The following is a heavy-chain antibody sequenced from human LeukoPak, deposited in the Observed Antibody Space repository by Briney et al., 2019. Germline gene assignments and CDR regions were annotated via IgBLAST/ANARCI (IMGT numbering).Heavy chain of an antibody. CDR3: ARPTSKLGSFDY. V-gene: IGHV4-39*01. CDR1: GGSTSSSNYY. Sequence: SETLSLTCTVSGGSTSSSNYYWGWIRQPPGKGLEWIGTIYYSGSTYYNPSLKSRITISVDTSKNQFSLKMRSVTAADTAVYYCARPTSKLGSFDYWGQGTLVTVSS. J-gene: IGHJ4*02. D-gene: IGHD2/OR15-2a*01. CDR2: IYYSGST.